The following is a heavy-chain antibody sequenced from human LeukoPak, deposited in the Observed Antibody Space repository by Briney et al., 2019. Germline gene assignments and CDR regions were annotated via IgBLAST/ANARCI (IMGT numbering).Heavy chain of an antibody. Sequence: ASVKVSCKASGYTFTSYGISWVRQAPGQGLEWMGWISAYNGNTNYAQKLQGRVTMTTGTSTSTAYMELRSLRSDDTAVYYCARDFPFHLHTMFDPWGQGTLVTVSS. J-gene: IGHJ5*02. CDR1: GYTFTSYG. CDR3: ARDFPFHLHTMFDP. CDR2: ISAYNGNT. D-gene: IGHD5-24*01. V-gene: IGHV1-18*01.